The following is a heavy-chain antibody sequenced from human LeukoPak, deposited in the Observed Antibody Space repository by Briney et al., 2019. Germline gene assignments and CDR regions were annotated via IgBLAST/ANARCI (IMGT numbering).Heavy chain of an antibody. J-gene: IGHJ3*02. CDR1: GGTFSSYA. CDR3: ARAMIVVVRFAFDI. Sequence: GASVKVSCKASGGTFSSYAISWVRQAPGQGLEWMGGIIPIFGTANYAQKFQGRVTITADKSTSTAYMELSSLRSEDTAVYYCARAMIVVVRFAFDIWGQGTMVTVSS. D-gene: IGHD3-22*01. CDR2: IIPIFGTA. V-gene: IGHV1-69*06.